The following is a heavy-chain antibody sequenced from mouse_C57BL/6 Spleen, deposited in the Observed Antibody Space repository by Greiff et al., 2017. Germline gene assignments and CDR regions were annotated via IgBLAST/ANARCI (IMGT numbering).Heavy chain of an antibody. J-gene: IGHJ1*03. CDR3: AQGDGDWYFDV. CDR2: IYPGDGDT. V-gene: IGHV1-80*01. Sequence: VQLVESGAELVKPGASVKISCKASGYAFSSYWMNWVKQRPGKGLEWIGQIYPGDGDTNYNGKFKGKATLTADKSSSTAYMQLSSLTSEDSAVYFCAQGDGDWYFDVWGTGTTVTVSS. CDR1: GYAFSSYW. D-gene: IGHD3-3*01.